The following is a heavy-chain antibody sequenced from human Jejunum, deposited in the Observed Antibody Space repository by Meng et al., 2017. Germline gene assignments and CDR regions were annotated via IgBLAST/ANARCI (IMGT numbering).Heavy chain of an antibody. J-gene: IGHJ4*02. Sequence: GRRRESGPGLGKPYGTLSLPCAVSCGSITSSNWWSWVRQPPGKGLEWIGEIFHSGSTNYNPPLKSRVTISVDKSKNQFSLKVTSVTAADTATYYCARFDISTAGRGDYWGQGILVTVSS. V-gene: IGHV4-4*02. CDR2: IFHSGST. D-gene: IGHD6-13*01. CDR1: CGSITSSNW. CDR3: ARFDISTAGRGDY.